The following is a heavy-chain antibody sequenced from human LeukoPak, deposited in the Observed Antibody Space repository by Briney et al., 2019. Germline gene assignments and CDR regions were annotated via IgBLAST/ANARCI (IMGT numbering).Heavy chain of an antibody. J-gene: IGHJ4*02. V-gene: IGHV1-2*02. D-gene: IGHD3-22*01. CDR3: ARTFDYYDSSGQDDY. Sequence: GASVKVSCKASGYTFTGYYIHWVRQAPGQGLEWLAWINLNSGGTGYAQKFQGRVTMTRDTSISTAYMELSRLRSDDTAVYYCARTFDYYDSSGQDDYWGQGTLVTVSS. CDR1: GYTFTGYY. CDR2: INLNSGGT.